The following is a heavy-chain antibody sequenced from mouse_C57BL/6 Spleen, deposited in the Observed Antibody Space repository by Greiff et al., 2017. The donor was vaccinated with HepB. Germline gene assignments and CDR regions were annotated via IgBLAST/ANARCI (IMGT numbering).Heavy chain of an antibody. CDR3: ARSSSGYFDY. D-gene: IGHD3-2*02. V-gene: IGHV1-82*01. CDR1: GYAFSSSW. CDR2: IYPGDGDT. J-gene: IGHJ2*01. Sequence: VQLQQSGPELVKPGASVKISCKASGYAFSSSWMNWVKQRPGKGLEWIGRIYPGDGDTNYNGKFKGKATLTADKSSSTDYMQLSSLTSEDSAVYFCARSSSGYFDYWGQGTTLTVSS.